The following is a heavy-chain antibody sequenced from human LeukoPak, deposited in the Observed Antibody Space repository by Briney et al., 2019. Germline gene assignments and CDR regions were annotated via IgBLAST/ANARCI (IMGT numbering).Heavy chain of an antibody. CDR1: GFTFSSYA. J-gene: IGHJ6*02. CDR2: ISYDGSNK. Sequence: GRSLRLSCAASGFTFSSYAMHWVRQAPGKGLEWVAVISYDGSNKYYADSVKGRFTISRDNSKSTLYLQMNSLRAEDTAVYYCARDGGADIVATNYYYGMDVWGQGTTVTVSS. D-gene: IGHD5-12*01. V-gene: IGHV3-30*04. CDR3: ARDGGADIVATNYYYGMDV.